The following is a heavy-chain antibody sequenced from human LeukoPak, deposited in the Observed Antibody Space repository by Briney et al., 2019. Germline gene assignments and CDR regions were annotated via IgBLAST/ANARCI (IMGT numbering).Heavy chain of an antibody. CDR3: TNGLDY. CDR2: IRSKANSYAT. V-gene: IGHV3-73*01. Sequence: GGSLRLSCAASGFTFSGCAMHWVRQASGKGLEWVGRIRSKANSYATAYAASVKGRFTISRDDSKITAYLQMNSLKTEDTAVYYCTNGLDYWGQGTLVTVSS. CDR1: GFTFSGCA. D-gene: IGHD3-22*01. J-gene: IGHJ4*02.